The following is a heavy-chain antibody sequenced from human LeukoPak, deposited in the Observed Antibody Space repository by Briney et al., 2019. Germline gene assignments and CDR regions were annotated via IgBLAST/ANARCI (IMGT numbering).Heavy chain of an antibody. CDR3: ARMPPGYCSSTSCYEGAGYFDY. CDR1: XXSFSGYY. Sequence: SETLXLTXXXXXXSFSGYYWSWIRQPPGKGLEWIGEINHSGSTNYNPSLKSRVTISVDTSKNQFSLKLSSVTAADTAVYYCARMPPGYCSSTSCYEGAGYFDYWGQGTLVTVSS. D-gene: IGHD2-2*01. J-gene: IGHJ4*02. CDR2: INHSGST. V-gene: IGHV4-34*01.